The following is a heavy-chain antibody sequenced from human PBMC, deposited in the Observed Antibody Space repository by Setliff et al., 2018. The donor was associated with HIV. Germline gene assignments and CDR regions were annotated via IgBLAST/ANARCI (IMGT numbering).Heavy chain of an antibody. CDR1: GFAFSSYG. CDR3: ARDRDTTIWYFDL. CDR2: IWYDGSNK. J-gene: IGHJ2*01. Sequence: PGGSLRLSCAASGFAFSSYGMHWVRQAPGKGLEWVAVIWYDGSNKYYADSVKGRFTISRDNSKNTLYLQINSLRAEDTAVYYCARDRDTTIWYFDLWGRGTLVTVSS. D-gene: IGHD5-12*01. V-gene: IGHV3-33*01.